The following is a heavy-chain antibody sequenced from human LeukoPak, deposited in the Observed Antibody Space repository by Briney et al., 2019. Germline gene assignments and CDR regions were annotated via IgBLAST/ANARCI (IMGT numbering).Heavy chain of an antibody. Sequence: GASVKVSCKASGGTFSSYAISWVRQAPGQGLEWMGRIIPILGIANYAQKFQGRVTITADKSTSTAYMELSSLRSEDTAVYYCARSAPLDYYDSSGYIARPWTDDYWGQGTLVTVSS. CDR2: IIPILGIA. J-gene: IGHJ4*02. V-gene: IGHV1-69*04. CDR3: ARSAPLDYYDSSGYIARPWTDDY. CDR1: GGTFSSYA. D-gene: IGHD3-22*01.